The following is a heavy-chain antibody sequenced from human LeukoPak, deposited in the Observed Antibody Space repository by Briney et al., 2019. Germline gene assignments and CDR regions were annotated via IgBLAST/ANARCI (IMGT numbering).Heavy chain of an antibody. V-gene: IGHV3-30*18. Sequence: PGGSLRLSCAASGFTFSDYYMSWIRQAPGKGLEWVAVISYDGSNKYYADSVKGRFTISRDNSMNTLYLQMNSLRDEDTAVYYCAQAWRWLQLNYWGQGTLVTVSS. CDR2: ISYDGSNK. CDR1: GFTFSDYY. J-gene: IGHJ4*02. D-gene: IGHD5-24*01. CDR3: AQAWRWLQLNY.